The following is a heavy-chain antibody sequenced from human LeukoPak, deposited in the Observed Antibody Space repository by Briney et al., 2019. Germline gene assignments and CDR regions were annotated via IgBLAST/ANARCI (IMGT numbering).Heavy chain of an antibody. V-gene: IGHV4-34*01. D-gene: IGHD6-19*01. J-gene: IGHJ4*02. CDR1: GGSFSGYY. CDR2: INHSGST. Sequence: NPSETLSPTCAVYGGSFSGYYWSWIRQPPGKGLEWIGEINHSGSTNYNPSLKSRVTISVDTSKNQFSLKLSSVTAADTAVYYCARELRYSSGWYAYYFDYWGQGTLVTVSS. CDR3: ARELRYSSGWYAYYFDY.